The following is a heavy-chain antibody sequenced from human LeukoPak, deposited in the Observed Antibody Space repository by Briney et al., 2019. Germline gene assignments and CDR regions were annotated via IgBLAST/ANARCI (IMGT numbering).Heavy chain of an antibody. J-gene: IGHJ5*02. V-gene: IGHV3-15*01. CDR1: GFTFVNAS. Sequence: GGSLRLSCLTSGFTFVNASMSWVRQAPGKGLEWVGLMKSKPEGGTTFYAAPVKDRFSISRDDSRNTLYLQMNSLTIGDTGVYYCTTGNPWGQGTLVTVSS. CDR3: TTGNP. CDR2: MKSKPEGGTT.